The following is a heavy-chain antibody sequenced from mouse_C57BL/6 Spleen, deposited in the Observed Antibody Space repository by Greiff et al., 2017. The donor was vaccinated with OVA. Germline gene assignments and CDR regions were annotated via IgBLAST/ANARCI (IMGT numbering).Heavy chain of an antibody. V-gene: IGHV14-4*01. CDR2: IDPENGDT. CDR3: TRGKGLPYYFDY. D-gene: IGHD3-3*01. J-gene: IGHJ2*01. Sequence: VQLQQSGAELVRPGASVKLSCTASGFNIKDDYMHWVKQRPEQGLEWIGRIDPENGDTEYASKFQGKATITADTSSNTAYLQLSSLTSEDTAVDYCTRGKGLPYYFDYWGQGTTRTVSS. CDR1: GFNIKDDY.